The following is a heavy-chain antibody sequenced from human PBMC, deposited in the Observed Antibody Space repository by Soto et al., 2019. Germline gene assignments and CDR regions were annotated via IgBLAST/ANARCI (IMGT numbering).Heavy chain of an antibody. CDR3: AAGHSGYDHTVRRIDTRPPGPGGY. V-gene: IGHV1-18*01. CDR2: ISAYNGNT. Sequence: ASVKVSCKASGYTFTSYGISWVRQAPGQGLEWMGWISAYNGNTNYAQKLQGRVTMTTDTSTSTAYMELRSLRSDDTAVYYCAAGHSGYDHTVRRIDTRPPGPGGYWGQGTLVTVSS. D-gene: IGHD5-12*01. CDR1: GYTFTSYG. J-gene: IGHJ4*02.